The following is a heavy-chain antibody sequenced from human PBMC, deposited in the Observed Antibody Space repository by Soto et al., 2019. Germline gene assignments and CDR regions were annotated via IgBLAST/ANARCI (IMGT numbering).Heavy chain of an antibody. Sequence: EVQLVESGGGLVKPGGSLRLSCAASGFNFGNAWMNRVRQTPGKGLEWVGRIKSKTDGGTADYAAPVKGRFTISRDDSKNALYLQMNSLKTEDTAVYYCTTDRGHMYDFDYWGQGTLVPVSS. CDR3: TTDRGHMYDFDY. V-gene: IGHV3-15*01. CDR2: IKSKTDGGTA. D-gene: IGHD5-18*01. CDR1: GFNFGNAW. J-gene: IGHJ4*01.